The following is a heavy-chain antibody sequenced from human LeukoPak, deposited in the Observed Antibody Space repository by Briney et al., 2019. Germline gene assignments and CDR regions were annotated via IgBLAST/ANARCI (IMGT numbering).Heavy chain of an antibody. CDR2: IYSGGST. J-gene: IGHJ4*02. V-gene: IGHV3-53*01. CDR1: GFTVSSNY. D-gene: IGHD6-13*01. Sequence: GGSLRLSCAASGFTVSSNYMSWVRQAPGKGLEWVPVIYSGGSTYYADSVKGRFTISRDNSKNTLYLQMNSLRAEDTAVYYCARASSWYPEFDYWGQGTLVTVSS. CDR3: ARASSWYPEFDY.